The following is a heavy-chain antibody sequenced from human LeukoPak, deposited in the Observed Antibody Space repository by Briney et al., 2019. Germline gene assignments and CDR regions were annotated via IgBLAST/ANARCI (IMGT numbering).Heavy chain of an antibody. V-gene: IGHV4-34*01. D-gene: IGHD3-10*01. J-gene: IGHJ4*02. CDR1: GFTFSSYA. CDR2: INHSGST. CDR3: ARGPYYYSSGRPFDY. Sequence: GSLRLSCAASGFTFSSYAMSWIRQPPGKGLEWIGEINHSGSTNYNPSLKSRVTISVDTSKNQFSLKLSSVTAADTAVYYCARGPYYYSSGRPFDYWGQGTLVTVSS.